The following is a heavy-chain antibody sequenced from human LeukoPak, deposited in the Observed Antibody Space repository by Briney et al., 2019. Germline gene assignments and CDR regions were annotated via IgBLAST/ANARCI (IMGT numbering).Heavy chain of an antibody. D-gene: IGHD7-27*01. CDR2: INSNSGGT. V-gene: IGHV1-2*06. CDR3: ARDLSSTPNWELDF. Sequence: GASVKVSCKASGYTFIHYFIHWVRQAPGRGLEWMGRINSNSGGTEYAQKFQGRVTMTRDTSITTVYMELSSLTSDDTAVYYCARDLSSTPNWELDFWGQGTLVTVSS. J-gene: IGHJ4*02. CDR1: GYTFIHYF.